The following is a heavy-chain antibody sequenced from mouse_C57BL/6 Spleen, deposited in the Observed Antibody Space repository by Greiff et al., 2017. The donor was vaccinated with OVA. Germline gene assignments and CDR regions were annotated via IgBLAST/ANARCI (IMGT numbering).Heavy chain of an antibody. CDR3: ASYDYDGGFAY. CDR2: ISSGGSYT. J-gene: IGHJ3*01. D-gene: IGHD2-4*01. Sequence: EVQLVESGGDLVKPGGSLKLSCAASGFTFSSYGMSWVRQTPDKRLEWVATISSGGSYTYYPDSVKGRFTISRDNAKNTLYLQMSSLKSEDTAMYYCASYDYDGGFAYWGQGTLVTVSA. V-gene: IGHV5-6*01. CDR1: GFTFSSYG.